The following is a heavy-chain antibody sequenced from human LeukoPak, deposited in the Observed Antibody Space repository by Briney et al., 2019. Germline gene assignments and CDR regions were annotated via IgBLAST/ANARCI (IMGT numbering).Heavy chain of an antibody. CDR3: VILKVSTVRDSFDL. V-gene: IGHV3-9*01. J-gene: IGHJ3*01. D-gene: IGHD3-10*01. CDR1: GFTFDDYA. Sequence: PGRSLRLSCAASGFTFDDYAMHWVRQAPGKGLEWVSGISWNSGSIVYADSVKGRFTISRDNTKSSLYLQMNRLRADDTAVYYCVILKVSTVRDSFDLWGRGAMVTVSS. CDR2: ISWNSGSI.